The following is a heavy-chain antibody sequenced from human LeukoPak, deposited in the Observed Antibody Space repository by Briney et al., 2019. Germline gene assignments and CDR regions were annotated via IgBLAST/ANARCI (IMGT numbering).Heavy chain of an antibody. CDR2: INYTGST. CDR3: ARSSGDFDI. V-gene: IGHV4-34*01. J-gene: IGHJ3*02. CDR1: GGSFSGFY. D-gene: IGHD3-10*01. Sequence: PSDTLSLTCAVYGGSFSGFYWSWIRHVPGKGLEWIGEINYTGSTSYNPSLKSRVTISVDTSQNQFSLKLSSVTAADTAVYYCARSSGDFDIWGQGTMVTVSS.